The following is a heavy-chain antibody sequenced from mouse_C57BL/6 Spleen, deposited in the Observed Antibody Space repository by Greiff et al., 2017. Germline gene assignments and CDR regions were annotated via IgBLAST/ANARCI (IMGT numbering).Heavy chain of an antibody. Sequence: EVQRVESGGDLVKPGGSLKLSCAASGFTFSSYGMSWVRQTPDKRLEWVATISSGSSYTYYPDSVKGRFTISRDNAKNTLYLQMSSLKSEDTAMYYCARHERARNLYFEVWGTGTTVTVSS. CDR3: ARHERARNLYFEV. D-gene: IGHD3-3*01. J-gene: IGHJ1*03. CDR1: GFTFSSYG. CDR2: ISSGSSYT. V-gene: IGHV5-6*01.